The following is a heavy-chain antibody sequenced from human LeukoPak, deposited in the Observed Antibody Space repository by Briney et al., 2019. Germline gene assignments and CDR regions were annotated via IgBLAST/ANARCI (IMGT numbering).Heavy chain of an antibody. V-gene: IGHV5-10-1*01. D-gene: IGHD1-26*01. Sequence: GESLKISCKGSGHSFTSYWISWVRQMPGKGLEWMGRIDPSDSYTKNSPSFQGHVTISGDESISTAYLQWSSLKASDTAMYYCARHFLGELPDMDVWGQGTTVTVSS. CDR1: GHSFTSYW. CDR2: IDPSDSYT. J-gene: IGHJ6*02. CDR3: ARHFLGELPDMDV.